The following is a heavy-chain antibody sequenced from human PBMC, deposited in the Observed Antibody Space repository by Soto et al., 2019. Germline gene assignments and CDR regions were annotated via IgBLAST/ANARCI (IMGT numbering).Heavy chain of an antibody. CDR3: ARDLRYSNGESLEYYYYGMDV. CDR2: FDPEDGET. CDR1: GYTLTELS. Sequence: ASVKVSCKVSGYTLTELSMHWVRQAPGKGLEWMGGFDPEDGETIYAQKLQGRVTMTEDTSTRTAYMELSSLRSDDTAVYYCARDLRYSNGESLEYYYYGMDVWGQGTTVTVSS. D-gene: IGHD4-4*01. V-gene: IGHV1-24*01. J-gene: IGHJ6*02.